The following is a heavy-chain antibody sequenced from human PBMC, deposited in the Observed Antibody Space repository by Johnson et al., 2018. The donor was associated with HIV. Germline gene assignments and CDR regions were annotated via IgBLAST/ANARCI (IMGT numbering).Heavy chain of an antibody. CDR2: IRYDGSEK. CDR3: AKKDSGDAFDI. V-gene: IGHV3-33*03. Sequence: QVQLVESGGGVVQPGGSLRLSCATSGFTFSTYGMHWVRQAPGKGLEWVAVIRYDGSEKFYVDAVKGRFTISRDNAKNSLNLQMNSLRAEDTAVYYCAKKDSGDAFDIWGQGTMVTVSS. J-gene: IGHJ3*02. D-gene: IGHD3-10*01. CDR1: GFTFSTYG.